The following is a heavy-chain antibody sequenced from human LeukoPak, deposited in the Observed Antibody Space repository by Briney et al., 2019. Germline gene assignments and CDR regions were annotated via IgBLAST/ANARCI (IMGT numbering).Heavy chain of an antibody. J-gene: IGHJ5*02. V-gene: IGHV3-15*01. CDR3: TREFYSKFDI. Sequence: GGSLRLSCAASGFTFSNAWMSWVRQAPGKGLEWVGRIKSKTDGGTTDYAAPVKGRFTISRDDSKNTLYLQMNSLKADDTAIYYCTREFYSKFDIWGQGTLVTVSS. CDR1: GFTFSNAW. D-gene: IGHD3-10*01. CDR2: IKSKTDGGTT.